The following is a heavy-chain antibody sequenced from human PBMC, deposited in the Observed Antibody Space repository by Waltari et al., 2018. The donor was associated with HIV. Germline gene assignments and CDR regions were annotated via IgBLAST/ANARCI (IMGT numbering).Heavy chain of an antibody. CDR2: VNPENGGT. V-gene: IGHV1-2*02. CDR1: GSTFTGYY. J-gene: IGHJ4*02. CDR3: AREICNGGSCYSYYFDY. D-gene: IGHD2-15*01. Sequence: QVQLVQSGAEVKKPGASVKVSCKASGSTFTGYYMHWVRQAPGQGLEWMEWVNPENGGTKYATKFQGRGTMTRETAISTAYMELRRLRSDDTAVYYCAREICNGGSCYSYYFDYWGQGTLVTVSS.